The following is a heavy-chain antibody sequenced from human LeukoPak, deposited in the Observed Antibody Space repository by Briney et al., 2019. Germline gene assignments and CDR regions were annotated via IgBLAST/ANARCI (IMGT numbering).Heavy chain of an antibody. CDR3: ARQVATKGEWAFDV. CDR2: IRHDGHT. V-gene: IGHV4-38-2*02. J-gene: IGHJ3*01. D-gene: IGHD5-12*01. CDR1: GYFSTNYY. Sequence: PSETLSLTCTVSGYFSTNYYWGWIRQPPGKGLEWIASIRHDGHTYYNASLKSQVTISVDMSRNQFSLKFNSLTAADTAVYYCARQVATKGEWAFDVWGQGTMVTVSS.